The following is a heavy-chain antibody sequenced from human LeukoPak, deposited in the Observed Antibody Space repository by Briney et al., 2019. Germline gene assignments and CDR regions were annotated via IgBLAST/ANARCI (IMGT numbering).Heavy chain of an antibody. V-gene: IGHV4-59*08. D-gene: IGHD3-16*01. CDR1: GGSISSYY. Sequence: SETLSLTCTVSGGSISSYYWNWIRQPPGKGLEWIGYIYYSGSTNYYPSLKSRVTISLDTSKNQFSLKLSSVTAADTAVYYCARYDSRGSASTRFDYWGQGILVTISS. CDR3: ARYDSRGSASTRFDY. J-gene: IGHJ4*02. CDR2: IYYSGST.